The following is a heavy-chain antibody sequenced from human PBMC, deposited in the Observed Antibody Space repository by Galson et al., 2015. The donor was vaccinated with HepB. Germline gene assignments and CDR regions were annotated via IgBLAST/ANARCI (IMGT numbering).Heavy chain of an antibody. CDR3: ARDQGAVAAYRASFDY. Sequence: SLRLSCAASGFTFSSYAMHWVRQAPGKGLEWVAVISYDGSNKYHADSVKGRFTISRDNSKNTLYLQMNSLRAEDTAVYYCARDQGAVAAYRASFDYWGQGTLVTVSS. D-gene: IGHD6-19*01. CDR2: ISYDGSNK. V-gene: IGHV3-30*04. CDR1: GFTFSSYA. J-gene: IGHJ4*02.